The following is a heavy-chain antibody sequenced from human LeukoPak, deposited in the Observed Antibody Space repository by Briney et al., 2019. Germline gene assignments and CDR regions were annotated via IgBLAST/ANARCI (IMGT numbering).Heavy chain of an antibody. CDR3: ATRVSDY. J-gene: IGHJ4*02. Sequence: GGSLRLSCAASGFSFSTYAMSWVRQAPGKGLEWVAVISYDGSNKYYADSVKGRFTISRDNSKNTLYLQMNSLRAEDTAVYYCATRVSDYWGQGTLVTVSS. D-gene: IGHD3-10*01. V-gene: IGHV3-30-3*01. CDR2: ISYDGSNK. CDR1: GFSFSTYA.